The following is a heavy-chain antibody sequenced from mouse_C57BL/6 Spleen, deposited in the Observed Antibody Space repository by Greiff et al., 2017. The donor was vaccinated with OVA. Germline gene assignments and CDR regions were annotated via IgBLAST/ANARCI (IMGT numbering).Heavy chain of an antibody. Sequence: EVKLVESGGGLVKPGGSLKLSCAASGFTFSDYGMHWVRQAPEKGLEWVAYISSGSSTIYYADTVKGRFTISRANAKNTLFLQMTSLRSEDTAIDYCERKGDYGSSDIDYWGQGTTLTVSS. J-gene: IGHJ2*01. CDR3: ERKGDYGSSDIDY. CDR2: ISSGSSTI. CDR1: GFTFSDYG. V-gene: IGHV5-17*01. D-gene: IGHD1-1*01.